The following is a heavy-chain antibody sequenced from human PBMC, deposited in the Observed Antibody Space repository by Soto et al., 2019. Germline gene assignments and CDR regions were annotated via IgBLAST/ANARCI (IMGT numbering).Heavy chain of an antibody. CDR3: ARDLRRITGDPYYYYGMDV. J-gene: IGHJ6*02. CDR1: GYTFTSYA. D-gene: IGHD1-20*01. V-gene: IGHV1-3*01. CDR2: INAGNGNT. Sequence: ASVKVSCKASGYTFTSYAMHWVRQAPGQRLEWMGWINAGNGNTKYSQKFQGRVTITRDTSASTAYMELSSLRSEDTAVYYCARDLRRITGDPYYYYGMDVWGQGTTVTVSS.